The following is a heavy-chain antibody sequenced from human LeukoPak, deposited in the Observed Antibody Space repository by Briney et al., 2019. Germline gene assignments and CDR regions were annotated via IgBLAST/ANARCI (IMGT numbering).Heavy chain of an antibody. J-gene: IGHJ3*02. D-gene: IGHD3-10*01. CDR1: GYTFTSYG. CDR2: ISAYNGNT. CDR3: ATAYGSGSYYNEAFDI. Sequence: ASVKVSCKASGYTFTSYGISWVRQAPGQGLEWMGWISAYNGNTNYAQKLQGRVTMTTDTSTSTAYMELSSLRSEDTAVYYCATAYGSGSYYNEAFDIWGQGTMVTVSS. V-gene: IGHV1-18*01.